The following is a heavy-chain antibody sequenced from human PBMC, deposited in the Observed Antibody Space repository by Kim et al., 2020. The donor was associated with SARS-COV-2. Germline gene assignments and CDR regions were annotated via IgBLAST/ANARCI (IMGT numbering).Heavy chain of an antibody. CDR3: AKDVRKNTVNAKAGDH. D-gene: IGHD4-17*01. CDR1: GFTFSNYG. Sequence: GGSLRLSCAASGFTFSNYGIHWVRQAPGKGLEWVAVILFDGSRQYYADSVKGRFTISKDNLKNTVYLQMNSLRVEDTAMYFCAKDVRKNTVNAKAGDHWGQGTLVTVSS. CDR2: ILFDGSRQ. J-gene: IGHJ4*02. V-gene: IGHV3-30*18.